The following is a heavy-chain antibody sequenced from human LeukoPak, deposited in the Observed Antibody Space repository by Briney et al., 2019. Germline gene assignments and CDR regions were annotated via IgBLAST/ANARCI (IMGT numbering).Heavy chain of an antibody. V-gene: IGHV1-3*01. CDR1: GYTFTSYY. CDR3: ARDGMSTEAFYYVWGGYWDY. CDR2: INAGNGNT. Sequence: GASVKVSCKASGYTFTSYYMHWVRQAPGQGLEWMGWINAGNGNTKYSQKFQGRVTITRDTSASTAYMELSSLRSEDTAVYYCARDGMSTEAFYYVWGGYWDYWGQGTLVTVSS. D-gene: IGHD3-10*01. J-gene: IGHJ4*02.